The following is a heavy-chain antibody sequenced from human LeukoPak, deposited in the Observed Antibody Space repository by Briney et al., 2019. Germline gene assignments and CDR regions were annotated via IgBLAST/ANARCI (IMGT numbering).Heavy chain of an antibody. J-gene: IGHJ3*02. V-gene: IGHV4-4*07. CDR1: GGSISSYY. D-gene: IGHD3-10*01. CDR2: IYTSGST. CDR3: AKSNGYGLVDI. Sequence: PSETLSLTCTVSGGSISSYYWSWIRQPAGKGLEWIGRIYTSGSTNYNPSLKSRVTISLDTSRNQFSLKLNSVTAADTAVYYCAKSNGYGLVDIWGQGTMVTVSS.